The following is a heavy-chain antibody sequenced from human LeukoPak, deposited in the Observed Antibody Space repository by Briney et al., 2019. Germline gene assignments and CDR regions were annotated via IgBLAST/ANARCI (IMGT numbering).Heavy chain of an antibody. D-gene: IGHD3-22*01. CDR1: GGSISSYY. J-gene: IGHJ4*02. V-gene: IGHV4-59*08. CDR3: ARHSAFGGYPSP. CDR2: IYYSGST. Sequence: SETLSLTCTVSGGSISSYYWSWIRQPPGKGLEWIGYIYYSGSTNYNPSLKSRVTISVDTSKNQFSLKLSSVTAADTAVYYCARHSAFGGYPSPWGQGTLVTVSS.